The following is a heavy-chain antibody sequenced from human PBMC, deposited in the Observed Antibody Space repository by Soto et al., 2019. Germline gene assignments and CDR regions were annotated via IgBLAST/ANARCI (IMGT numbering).Heavy chain of an antibody. CDR1: GFSLTTSGVG. CDR3: AHRLGVAVTVAGVADLSLSY. V-gene: IGHV2-5*01. Sequence: QIALKESGPTLVKPTQTLTLTCTFSGFSLTTSGVGVGWIRQPPGKALEWLALIYWNDRPRYSPSLKNRLTITKDTSKNQVVLTMTDMDPVDTATYFCAHRLGVAVTVAGVADLSLSYWGPGTLVTVSS. D-gene: IGHD2-21*02. CDR2: IYWNDRP. J-gene: IGHJ4*02.